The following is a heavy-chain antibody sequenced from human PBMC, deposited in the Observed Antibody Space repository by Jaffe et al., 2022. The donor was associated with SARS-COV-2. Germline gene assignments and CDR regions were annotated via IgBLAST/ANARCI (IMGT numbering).Heavy chain of an antibody. CDR2: IKQDGSEK. J-gene: IGHJ4*02. Sequence: EVQLVESGGGLVQPGGSLRLSCAASGFTFSSYWMSWVRQAPGKGLEWVANIKQDGSEKYYVDSVKGRFTISRDNAKNSLYLQMNSLRAEDTAVYYCARGSIAAAGLSPFDYWGQGTLVTVSS. CDR1: GFTFSSYW. CDR3: ARGSIAAAGLSPFDY. V-gene: IGHV3-7*01. D-gene: IGHD6-13*01.